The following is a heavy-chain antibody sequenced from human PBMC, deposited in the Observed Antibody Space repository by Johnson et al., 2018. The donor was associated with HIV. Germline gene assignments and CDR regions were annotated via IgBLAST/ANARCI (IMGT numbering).Heavy chain of an antibody. CDR3: ALTDYGDYPQRVPDAFDI. V-gene: IGHV3-30*02. CDR1: GFTFSSYG. J-gene: IGHJ3*02. Sequence: QVQLVESGGGLVQPGGSLRLSCAASGFTFSSYGMHWVRQAPGKGLEWVAFLRYDGSNKYYADSVKGRFTISRDNSKNTLSLQMNSLRAEDTAVYYWALTDYGDYPQRVPDAFDIWGQGTMVTVSS. D-gene: IGHD4-17*01. CDR2: LRYDGSNK.